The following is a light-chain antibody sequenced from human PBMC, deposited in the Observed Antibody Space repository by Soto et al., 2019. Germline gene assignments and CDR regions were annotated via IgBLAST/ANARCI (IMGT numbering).Light chain of an antibody. CDR3: SSYTSSSTLPYV. CDR1: SSDVSGYNY. Sequence: QSVLTQPASVSGSPGQSITISCTGTSSDVSGYNYVSWYQQHPGKAPKLMIYDVSNRPSGVSNRFSGSKSGNTASLTISGLQAEDEADYYCSSYTSSSTLPYVFGPGTKVTVL. V-gene: IGLV2-14*01. J-gene: IGLJ1*01. CDR2: DVS.